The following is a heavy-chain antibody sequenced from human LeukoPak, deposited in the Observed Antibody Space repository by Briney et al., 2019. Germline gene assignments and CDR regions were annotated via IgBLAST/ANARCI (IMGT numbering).Heavy chain of an antibody. Sequence: GGSLRLSCAASGFTFSSYSMNWVRQAPGKGLELVSSISSSSSYIYYEDSVKSRFTISRDNAKNSLYLQMNSLRAEDTAVYYCARDMSTRYYDFWSGNKNYFDYWGQGTLVTVSS. V-gene: IGHV3-21*01. CDR2: ISSSSSYI. CDR3: ARDMSTRYYDFWSGNKNYFDY. J-gene: IGHJ4*02. CDR1: GFTFSSYS. D-gene: IGHD3-3*01.